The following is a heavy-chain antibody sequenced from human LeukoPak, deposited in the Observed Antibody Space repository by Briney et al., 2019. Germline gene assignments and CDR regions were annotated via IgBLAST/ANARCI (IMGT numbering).Heavy chain of an antibody. CDR3: PRRRCSGGSCYSYNWFDP. J-gene: IGHJ5*02. D-gene: IGHD2-15*01. Sequence: GGSLRLSCAASGFTFSSYAMSWVRQAPGKGLECVSSITGSGGSTYYADSVKGRFTISRDNSKNTLYLQMISLRAEDTAVYYCPRRRCSGGSCYSYNWFDPWAQGTLVTVSS. CDR2: ITGSGGST. CDR1: GFTFSSYA. V-gene: IGHV3-23*01.